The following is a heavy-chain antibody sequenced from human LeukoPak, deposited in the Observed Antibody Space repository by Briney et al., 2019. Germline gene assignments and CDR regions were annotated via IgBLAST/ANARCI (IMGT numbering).Heavy chain of an antibody. V-gene: IGHV1-8*01. D-gene: IGHD3-10*01. CDR1: GYTFTSYD. CDR3: ARGARITMVRGVITWFDP. J-gene: IGHJ5*02. Sequence: ASVKVSCKASGYTFTSYDINWVRQATGQGLEWMGWMNPNSGNTGYAQKFQGRVTMTRNTSISTAYMELSSLRSEDTAVYYCARGARITMVRGVITWFDPWGQGTLVTVSS. CDR2: MNPNSGNT.